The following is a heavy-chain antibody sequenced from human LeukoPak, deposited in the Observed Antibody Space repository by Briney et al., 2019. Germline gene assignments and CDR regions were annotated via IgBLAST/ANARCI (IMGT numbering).Heavy chain of an antibody. D-gene: IGHD3-10*01. Sequence: RASVKVSCKASGYTFTSYDINWVRQATGQGLEWMGWMNPNSGNTGYAQKFQGRVTMTEDTSTDTAYMELSSLRSEDTAVYYCATDLPPMVRGVIGRNYYYYGMDVWGQGTTVTVSS. CDR3: ATDLPPMVRGVIGRNYYYYGMDV. CDR2: MNPNSGNT. CDR1: GYTFTSYD. V-gene: IGHV1-8*01. J-gene: IGHJ6*02.